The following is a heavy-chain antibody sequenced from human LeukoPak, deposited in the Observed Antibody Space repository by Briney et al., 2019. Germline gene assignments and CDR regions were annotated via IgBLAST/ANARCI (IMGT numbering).Heavy chain of an antibody. CDR1: GFTFSTHN. Sequence: PGGSLRLSCAASGFTFSTHNMNWVRQAPGKGLEWVSSISSSSTYIYYADSVKGRFTISRDNAKNSLYLQMNSLRAEDTAVYYCAKDSRYSGYSGDYWGQGTLVTVSS. CDR3: AKDSRYSGYSGDY. J-gene: IGHJ4*02. D-gene: IGHD5-12*01. CDR2: ISSSSTYI. V-gene: IGHV3-21*04.